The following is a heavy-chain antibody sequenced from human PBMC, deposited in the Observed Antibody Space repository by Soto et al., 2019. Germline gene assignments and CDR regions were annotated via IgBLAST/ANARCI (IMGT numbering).Heavy chain of an antibody. CDR1: GGSISSYY. CDR2: IYYSGST. CDR3: ARGWFKGSMDV. J-gene: IGHJ6*02. Sequence: QVQLQESGPGLVKPSETLSLTCTISGGSISSYYWSWIRQFPGKGLEWIAYIYYSGSTNYNPSLKSPFTLSVDTSKHQFYLKLSSVTAADTAVYYCARGWFKGSMDVGGQGTTVTVSS. V-gene: IGHV4-59*01. D-gene: IGHD2-15*01.